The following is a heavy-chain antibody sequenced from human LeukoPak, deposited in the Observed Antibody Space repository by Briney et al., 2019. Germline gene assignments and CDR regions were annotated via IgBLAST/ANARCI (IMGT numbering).Heavy chain of an antibody. J-gene: IGHJ3*02. Sequence: ASVKVSCKASGYTFTSYYMHWVRQAPGQGLEWMGIINPSGGSTSYAQKFQGRVTMTRDTSTSTVYMQLSSLRSEDTAVYYCARDKSGSYDRDAFDIWGQGTMVTVSS. D-gene: IGHD1-26*01. CDR1: GYTFTSYY. CDR3: ARDKSGSYDRDAFDI. CDR2: INPSGGST. V-gene: IGHV1-46*01.